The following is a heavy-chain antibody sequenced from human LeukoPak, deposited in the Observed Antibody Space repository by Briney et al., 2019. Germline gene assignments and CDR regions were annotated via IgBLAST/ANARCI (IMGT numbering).Heavy chain of an antibody. CDR2: IYYSGST. CDR1: GGSISSYY. J-gene: IGHJ3*02. Sequence: SETLSLTCTVSGGSISSYYWSWIRQPPGKGLEWIGYIYYSGSTNYNPSLKSRLTISVDKSKNEFSLKLKSVTAADTAVYYCAREAIGAFDSWGQGTMVIVSA. V-gene: IGHV4-59*12. CDR3: AREAIGAFDS.